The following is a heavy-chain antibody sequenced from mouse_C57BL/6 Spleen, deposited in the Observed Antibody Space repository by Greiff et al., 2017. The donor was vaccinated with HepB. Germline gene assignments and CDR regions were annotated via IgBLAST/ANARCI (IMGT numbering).Heavy chain of an antibody. J-gene: IGHJ2*01. CDR3: ARIFYYYGSSYDY. CDR2: IYPGDGDT. V-gene: IGHV1-80*01. CDR1: GYAFSSYW. Sequence: VQLQQSGAELVKPGASVKISCKASGYAFSSYWMNWVKQRPGKGLEWIGQIYPGDGDTNYNGKFKGKATLTADKSSSTAYMQLSSLTSEDSAVYFCARIFYYYGSSYDYWGQGTTLTVSS. D-gene: IGHD1-1*01.